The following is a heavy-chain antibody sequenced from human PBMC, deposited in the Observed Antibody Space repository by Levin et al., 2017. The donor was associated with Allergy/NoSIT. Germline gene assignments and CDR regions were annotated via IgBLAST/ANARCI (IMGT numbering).Heavy chain of an antibody. CDR2: ISSSSSTI. V-gene: IGHV3-48*02. D-gene: IGHD3-22*01. Sequence: GESLKISCAASGFTFSSYSMNWVRQAPGKGLEWVSYISSSSSTIYYADSVKGRFTISRDNAKNSLYLQMNSLRDEDTAVYYCAREWDSSGYWPQYFDYWGQGTLVTVSS. CDR3: AREWDSSGYWPQYFDY. CDR1: GFTFSSYS. J-gene: IGHJ4*02.